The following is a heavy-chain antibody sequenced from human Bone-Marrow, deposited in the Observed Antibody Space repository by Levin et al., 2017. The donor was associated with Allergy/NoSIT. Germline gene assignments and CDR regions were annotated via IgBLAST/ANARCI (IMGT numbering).Heavy chain of an antibody. CDR3: ARYEGSGWNYLDY. D-gene: IGHD6-19*01. CDR1: GFTFSNYR. J-gene: IGHJ4*02. CDR2: ISPGGDSA. Sequence: GESLKISCAASGFTFSNYRMTWVRQAPGKGPEWVSGISPGGDSAYYADSVKGRFTISRDNSKNTLYLQMNSLRAEDTALYNCARYEGSGWNYLDYWGQGTLVTVSS. V-gene: IGHV3-23*01.